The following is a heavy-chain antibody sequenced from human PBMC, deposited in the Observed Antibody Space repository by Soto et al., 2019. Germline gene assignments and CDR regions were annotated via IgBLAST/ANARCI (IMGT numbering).Heavy chain of an antibody. Sequence: QVQLVESGGGLVKPGGSLRLSCAASGFSFSDYYMNWIRQAPGKGLEWLSYISNTGTYTNYAGSVRGRFTISRDSAENSLYLDINGLRAEDTAVYYCARARLVVEGRFDYWGQGTLVTVSS. V-gene: IGHV3-11*06. CDR3: ARARLVVEGRFDY. D-gene: IGHD3-22*01. J-gene: IGHJ4*02. CDR1: GFSFSDYY. CDR2: ISNTGTYT.